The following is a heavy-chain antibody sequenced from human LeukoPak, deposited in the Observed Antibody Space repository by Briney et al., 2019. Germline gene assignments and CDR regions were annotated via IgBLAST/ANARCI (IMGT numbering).Heavy chain of an antibody. J-gene: IGHJ4*02. V-gene: IGHV3-23*01. Sequence: GGSLRLSCAASGFILSTYVMSWVRQAPGKGLEWVSTISGSGCYTYFADSVKGRFTISRDNSKNTLYLQMNSLRAEDTAVYYCARSVSSRFTSPRRPYYFDSWGQGTLVTVSS. CDR1: GFILSTYV. D-gene: IGHD2-2*01. CDR3: ARSVSSRFTSPRRPYYFDS. CDR2: ISGSGCYT.